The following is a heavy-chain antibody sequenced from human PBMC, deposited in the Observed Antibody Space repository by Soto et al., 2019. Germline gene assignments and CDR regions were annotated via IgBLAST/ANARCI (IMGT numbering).Heavy chain of an antibody. CDR1: GFTFSSYA. Sequence: GGSLRLSCAASGFTFSSYAMSWVRQAPGKGLEWVSAISGSGGSTYYADSVKGRFTISRDNPKNTLYLQMNSLRAEDTAVYYWAKVSYYDSSGYYYPYWYFDLWGRGTLVTVSS. V-gene: IGHV3-23*01. CDR2: ISGSGGST. J-gene: IGHJ2*01. CDR3: AKVSYYDSSGYYYPYWYFDL. D-gene: IGHD3-22*01.